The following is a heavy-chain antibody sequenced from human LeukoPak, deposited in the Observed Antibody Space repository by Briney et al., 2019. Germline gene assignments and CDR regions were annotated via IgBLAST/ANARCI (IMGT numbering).Heavy chain of an antibody. Sequence: SETLSLTCTVSGGSISSSSYYWGWIRQPPGKGLEWIGSIYYSGSTYYNPSLKSRVTISVDTSKNQFSLKLSSVTAADTAVYYCARPMGYDFWSGYSSGRQQDDAFDIWGQGTMVTVSS. CDR3: ARPMGYDFWSGYSSGRQQDDAFDI. CDR1: GGSISSSSYY. CDR2: IYYSGST. V-gene: IGHV4-39*01. J-gene: IGHJ3*02. D-gene: IGHD3-3*01.